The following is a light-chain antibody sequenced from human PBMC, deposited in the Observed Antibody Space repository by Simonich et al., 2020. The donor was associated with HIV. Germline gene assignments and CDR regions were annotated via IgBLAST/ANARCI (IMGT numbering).Light chain of an antibody. Sequence: DIVMTQSPDSLAVSLGERATINCKSSQSVLFSSNNNKYLAWYQQKPGQPPKLLIYWASTRESGVPDRFSGSGSGTDFTLTISSLQAEDVAVYYCQQYYTTPWTFGQGTKVEI. CDR3: QQYYTTPWT. J-gene: IGKJ1*01. CDR2: WAS. V-gene: IGKV4-1*01. CDR1: QSVLFSSNNNKY.